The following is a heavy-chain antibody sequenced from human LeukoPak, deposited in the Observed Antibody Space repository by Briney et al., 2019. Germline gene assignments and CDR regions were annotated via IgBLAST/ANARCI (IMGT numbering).Heavy chain of an antibody. CDR2: ISGSGGST. Sequence: GGSLRPSCAASRFTFSSYAMRWVRQAPGKWLEWVSAISGSGGSTYYADSVKGRFTISRDNAKNSLYLQMNSLRAEDTAVYYCARDRWGTVAAVDIWGQGTIGTVSS. D-gene: IGHD4-23*01. CDR1: RFTFSSYA. CDR3: ARDRWGTVAAVDI. J-gene: IGHJ3*02. V-gene: IGHV3-23*01.